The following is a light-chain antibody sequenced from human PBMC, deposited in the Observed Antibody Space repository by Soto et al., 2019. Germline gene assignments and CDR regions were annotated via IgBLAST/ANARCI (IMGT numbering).Light chain of an antibody. V-gene: IGKV1-39*01. J-gene: IGKJ1*01. CDR2: AAS. CDR1: QRIGNY. CDR3: QQSYNVLSWT. Sequence: GDRVTITCRASQRIGNYLNWYRQKPGKAPELLIYAASFLQSGVPSRFRGSGSGTDFTLTISRLQPEDFASYYCQQSYNVLSWTFGQGTKVEIK.